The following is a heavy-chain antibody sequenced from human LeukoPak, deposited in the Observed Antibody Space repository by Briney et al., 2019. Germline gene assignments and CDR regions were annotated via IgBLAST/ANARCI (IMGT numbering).Heavy chain of an antibody. CDR1: GFTVSSNY. CDR3: ARASGYSGYDPFDY. CDR2: IYSGGDT. J-gene: IGHJ4*02. Sequence: GGSLRLSCAASGFTVSSNYMSWVRQAPGKGLEWVSVIYSGGDTYYAYSVKGRFTISRDNSKNTLYLQMNTLRAEDTAVYYCARASGYSGYDPFDYWGQGTLVTVSS. D-gene: IGHD5-12*01. V-gene: IGHV3-53*01.